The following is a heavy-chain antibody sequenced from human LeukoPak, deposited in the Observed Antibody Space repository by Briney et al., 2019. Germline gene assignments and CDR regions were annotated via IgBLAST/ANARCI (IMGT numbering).Heavy chain of an antibody. V-gene: IGHV3-33*08. CDR2: IWYDGSNK. D-gene: IGHD2-2*01. Sequence: PGGSLRLSCAASGFTFTSYGMHWVRQAPGKGLEWVAGIWYDGSNKYYADSVKGRFTISRDNSKNTLHLQMNSLRAEDTAVYYCARGGDIVVVPAAMSLDYWGQGTLVTVSS. CDR3: ARGGDIVVVPAAMSLDY. J-gene: IGHJ4*02. CDR1: GFTFTSYG.